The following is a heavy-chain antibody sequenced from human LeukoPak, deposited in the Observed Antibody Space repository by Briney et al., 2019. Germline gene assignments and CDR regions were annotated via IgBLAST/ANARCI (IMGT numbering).Heavy chain of an antibody. CDR2: ISGSGGST. CDR3: AKDLGDYVFGY. D-gene: IGHD4-17*01. V-gene: IGHV3-23*01. CDR1: GFTFSSYA. Sequence: PGASLRLCCAASGFTFSSYAMSWVRQATGKGLEWVSAISGSGGSTYYADSVKGRFTISRDNSKNTLYLQMNSLRAEDTAVYYCAKDLGDYVFGYWGREPWSPSPQ. J-gene: IGHJ4*02.